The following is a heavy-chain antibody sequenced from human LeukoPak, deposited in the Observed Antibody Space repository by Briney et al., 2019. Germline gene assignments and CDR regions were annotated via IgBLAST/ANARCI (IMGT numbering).Heavy chain of an antibody. V-gene: IGHV3-49*03. J-gene: IGHJ4*02. CDR3: TRDRDSSGYYSQPDFDY. CDR1: GFTFGDYA. D-gene: IGHD3-22*01. CDR2: IRSKAYGGTT. Sequence: GGSLRLSCTASGFTFGDYAMSWFRQAPGKGLEWVGFIRSKAYGGTTEYAASVKGRFTISRDDSKSIAYLQMNSLKTEDTAVYYCTRDRDSSGYYSQPDFDYWGQGTLVTVSS.